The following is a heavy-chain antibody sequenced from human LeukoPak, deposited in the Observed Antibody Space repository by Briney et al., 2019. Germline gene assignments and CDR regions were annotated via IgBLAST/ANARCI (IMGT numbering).Heavy chain of an antibody. D-gene: IGHD3-10*01. Sequence: GGSLRLSCAASGFIFSTYDMHWVRQAPGKGLEWVSAISSSGTYKYYADSVKGRFTISRDNAKNSLYLQMSSLRAEDTAVYYCARDYASDYWGQGTLVTVSS. V-gene: IGHV3-21*01. J-gene: IGHJ4*02. CDR2: ISSSGTYK. CDR1: GFIFSTYD. CDR3: ARDYASDY.